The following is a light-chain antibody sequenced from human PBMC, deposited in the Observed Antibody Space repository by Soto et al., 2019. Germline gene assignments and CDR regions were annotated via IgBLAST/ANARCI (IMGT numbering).Light chain of an antibody. CDR3: QQANSFPQGAT. V-gene: IGKV1-39*01. CDR2: AAS. J-gene: IGKJ5*01. Sequence: DIQMTQSPSSLSASVGDRVSITCRASQSISTHLSWYQQKPGKAPKLLIYAASSLQSGVPSRFSGSGSGTDFTLTISSLQPEDFATYYCQQANSFPQGATFGQGTRLEIK. CDR1: QSISTH.